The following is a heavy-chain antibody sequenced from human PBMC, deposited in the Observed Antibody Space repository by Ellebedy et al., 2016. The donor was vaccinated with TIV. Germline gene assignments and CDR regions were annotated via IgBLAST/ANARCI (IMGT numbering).Heavy chain of an antibody. Sequence: ASVKVSCKASGYPFSNYGISWVRQAPGQGLEWMGWISIYNRNIDFAQKFQGRLIMTSDTLTTTAYMELSSLGSEDTAVYYCAGSRSYISGYFDFWGQGTLVTVSS. J-gene: IGHJ4*02. D-gene: IGHD1-26*01. CDR1: GYPFSNYG. CDR2: ISIYNRNI. CDR3: AGSRSYISGYFDF. V-gene: IGHV1-18*01.